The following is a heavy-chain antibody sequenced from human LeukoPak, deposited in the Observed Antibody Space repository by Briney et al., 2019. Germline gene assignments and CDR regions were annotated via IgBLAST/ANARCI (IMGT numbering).Heavy chain of an antibody. Sequence: ASVKVSCKASGGTFSSYAISWVRQAPGQGLEWMGRIIPILGIANYAQKFQGRVTITADKSTSTAYMELSSLRSEDTAVYYCARGPVGATTGNDYWGQGTLVTVSS. J-gene: IGHJ4*02. CDR2: IIPILGIA. D-gene: IGHD1-26*01. CDR1: GGTFSSYA. CDR3: ARGPVGATTGNDY. V-gene: IGHV1-69*04.